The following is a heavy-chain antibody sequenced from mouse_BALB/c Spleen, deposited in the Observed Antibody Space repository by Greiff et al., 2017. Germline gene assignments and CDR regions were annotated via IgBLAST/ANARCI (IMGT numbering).Heavy chain of an antibody. CDR2: INPGSGGT. Sequence: QVQLQQSGAELVRPGTSVKVSCQASGYAFTNYLIEWVKQRPGQGLEWIGVINPGSGGTNYNEKFKGKATLTADKSSSTAYMQLSSLTSDDSAVYFCARTGTYFDYWGQGTTLTVSS. CDR1: GYAFTNYL. J-gene: IGHJ2*01. D-gene: IGHD4-1*01. V-gene: IGHV1-54*01. CDR3: ARTGTYFDY.